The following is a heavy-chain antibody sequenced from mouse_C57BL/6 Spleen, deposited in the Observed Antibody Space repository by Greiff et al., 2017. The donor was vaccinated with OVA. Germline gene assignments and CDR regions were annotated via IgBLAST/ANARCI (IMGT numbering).Heavy chain of an antibody. CDR2: IDPSDSYT. V-gene: IGHV1-59*01. J-gene: IGHJ4*01. CDR3: ARRDSSGYVCYYAMDY. Sequence: QVQLQQPGAELVRPGTSVKLSCKASGYTFTSYWMHWVKQRPGQGLEWIGVIDPSDSYTNYNQKFKGKATLTVDTSSSTAYMQLSSLTSEDSAVYYCARRDSSGYVCYYAMDYWGQGTSVTVSS. CDR1: GYTFTSYW. D-gene: IGHD3-2*02.